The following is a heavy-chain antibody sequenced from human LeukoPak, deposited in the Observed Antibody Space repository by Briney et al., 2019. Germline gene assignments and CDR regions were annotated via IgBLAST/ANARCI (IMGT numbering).Heavy chain of an antibody. V-gene: IGHV1-3*01. CDR3: ARDFDSSFSFHY. CDR2: VNEGNDKT. CDR1: GYSFIRYA. D-gene: IGHD3-22*01. Sequence: GAAVKVSCKASGYSFIRYALHWVGQAPGQRPEWMGGVNEGNDKTEYSKKVQGRVSITRDASTSTTYMELSSLRPEDPAVYYCARDFDSSFSFHYWGQGPLVTVSS. J-gene: IGHJ4*02.